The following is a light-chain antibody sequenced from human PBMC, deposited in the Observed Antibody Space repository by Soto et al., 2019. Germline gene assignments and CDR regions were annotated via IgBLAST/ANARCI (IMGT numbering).Light chain of an antibody. CDR2: GAS. J-gene: IGKJ1*01. CDR1: QSVSSNY. V-gene: IGKV3-20*01. CDR3: QQYGTSFWT. Sequence: DIVLTQSPGTLSLSPGERATLSCRTSQSVSSNYLAWYQQKPGQAPRLLIYGASTRATCIPDRFSGSGSGADVTLTISRLEPEDFAVYYCQQYGTSFWTFGQGTKVEIK.